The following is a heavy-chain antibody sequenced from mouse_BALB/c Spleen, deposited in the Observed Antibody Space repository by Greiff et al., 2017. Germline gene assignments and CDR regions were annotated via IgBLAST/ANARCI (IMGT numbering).Heavy chain of an antibody. D-gene: IGHD2-1*01. Sequence: VQLQQSGAELAKPGASVKMSCKASGYTFTSYWMHWVKQRPGQGLEWIGYINPSTGYTEYNQKFKDKATLTADKSYTTAYMQLSSLTSEDAAVYYCSYGNYPYAMDYWGQGTTVTVSS. J-gene: IGHJ4*01. CDR2: INPSTGYT. V-gene: IGHV1-7*01. CDR1: GYTFTSYW. CDR3: SYGNYPYAMDY.